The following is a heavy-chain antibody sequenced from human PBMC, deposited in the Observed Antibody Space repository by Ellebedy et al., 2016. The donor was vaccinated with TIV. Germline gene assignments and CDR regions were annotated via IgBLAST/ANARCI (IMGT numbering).Heavy chain of an antibody. Sequence: GSLRLXXAVYGGSFSGYYWSWIRQPPGKGLEWIGEINHSGSTNYNPSLKSRVTISVDTSKNQFSLKLSSVTAADTAVYYCARGPISYCSGGSCYPDYWGQGTLVTVSS. CDR3: ARGPISYCSGGSCYPDY. J-gene: IGHJ4*02. V-gene: IGHV4-34*01. D-gene: IGHD2-15*01. CDR1: GGSFSGYY. CDR2: INHSGST.